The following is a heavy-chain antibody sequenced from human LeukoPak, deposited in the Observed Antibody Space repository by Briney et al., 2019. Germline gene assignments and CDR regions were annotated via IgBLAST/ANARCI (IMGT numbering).Heavy chain of an antibody. D-gene: IGHD2-2*01. V-gene: IGHV3-23*01. J-gene: IGHJ4*02. CDR2: ISGSGGST. CDR1: GFTFSSYA. CDR3: ARGSCSSTSCHEDY. Sequence: PGGSLRLSCAASGFTFSSYAMSWVRQAPGKGLEWVSAISGSGGSTYYADSVKGRFTISRDNSKNTLYLQMNSLRAEDTAVYYCARGSCSSTSCHEDYWGQGTLVTVSS.